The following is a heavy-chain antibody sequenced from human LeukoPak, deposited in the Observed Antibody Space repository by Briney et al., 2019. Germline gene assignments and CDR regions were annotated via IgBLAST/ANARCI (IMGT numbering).Heavy chain of an antibody. CDR2: INPSTGST. J-gene: IGHJ5*02. Sequence: GASVKVSCKASGYTFTSYYMHWVRQAPGQGLEWMGIINPSTGSTTYAQKFQDRVTMTRDTSTSTVYMELSSLRSEDTAVYYCAREPAAGYNWFDPWGQGTLVTVSS. CDR3: AREPAAGYNWFDP. V-gene: IGHV1-46*01. D-gene: IGHD6-25*01. CDR1: GYTFTSYY.